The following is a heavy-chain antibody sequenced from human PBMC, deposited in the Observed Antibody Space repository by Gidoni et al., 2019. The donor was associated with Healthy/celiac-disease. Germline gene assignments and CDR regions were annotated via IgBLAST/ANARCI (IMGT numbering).Heavy chain of an antibody. CDR2: IYYSGST. V-gene: IGHV4-31*03. Sequence: QVQLQESGPGLVKPSQTLPLTCTVSGGSISSGGYYWSWLRQHPGKGLEWIGYIYYSGSTYYNPSLKSRVTISVDTSKNQFSLKLSSVTAADTAVYYCARDISSDMGLYSTRGAVAGANWFDPWGQGTLVTVSS. J-gene: IGHJ5*02. CDR3: ARDISSDMGLYSTRGAVAGANWFDP. D-gene: IGHD6-19*01. CDR1: GGSISSGGYY.